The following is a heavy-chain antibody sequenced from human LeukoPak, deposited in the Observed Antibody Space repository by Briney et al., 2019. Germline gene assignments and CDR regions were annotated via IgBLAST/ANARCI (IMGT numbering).Heavy chain of an antibody. J-gene: IGHJ4*01. V-gene: IGHV3-30*14. CDR2: ISYDGSNK. Sequence: GRSLRLSCAASGFTFSSYAMHWVRQAPGKGLEWVAVISYDGSNKYYADSVKGRFTISRDNSKNTLYLHMNGLRVEDTAIYFCAADLFSAPKGGFFDYWGHGTLVTVSS. CDR1: GFTFSSYA. D-gene: IGHD2-21*01. CDR3: AADLFSAPKGGFFDY.